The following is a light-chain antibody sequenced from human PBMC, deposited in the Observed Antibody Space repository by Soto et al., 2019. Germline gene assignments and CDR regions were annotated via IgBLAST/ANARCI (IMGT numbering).Light chain of an antibody. CDR3: QQRSNWPWT. V-gene: IGKV3D-11*03. Sequence: EIVLTQSPATLSLSPGERGTLSCRASQSVRTNLAWYQHKPGQAPRLLIYGASTRATGIPARFSGSGSGTEFTLTISRLEPEDFAVYYCQQRSNWPWTFGQGTKV. CDR2: GAS. J-gene: IGKJ1*01. CDR1: QSVRTN.